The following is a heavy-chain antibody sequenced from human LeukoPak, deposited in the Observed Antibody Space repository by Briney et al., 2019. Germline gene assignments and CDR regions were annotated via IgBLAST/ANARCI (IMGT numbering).Heavy chain of an antibody. CDR1: GFTFDDYA. J-gene: IGHJ4*02. V-gene: IGHV3-9*01. D-gene: IGHD6-19*01. CDR2: ISWNSGSI. CDR3: AKDSIRYSSGWYYFDY. Sequence: GGSLRLSCAASGFTFDDYAMHWVRQAPGKGLEWVSGISWNSGSIGYADSVKGRFTISRDNAKNSLYLQMNSLRAEDTALYYCAKDSIRYSSGWYYFDYWGQGTLVTVSS.